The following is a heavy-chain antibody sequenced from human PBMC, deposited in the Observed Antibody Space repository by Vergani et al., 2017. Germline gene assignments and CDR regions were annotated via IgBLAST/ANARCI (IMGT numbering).Heavy chain of an antibody. V-gene: IGHV4-39*01. CDR2: IYYSGLT. J-gene: IGHJ4*02. CDR3: ARQRPGSGWSPGDFDD. Sequence: QLQLQQSGPGLVKPSETLFPTCTVSADSISSGSYYWGWIRQPPGKSLEWIGSIYYSGLTYYNPSLKRRVAISVDTSKNQFSLKVTSVTAADTAVYFCARQRPGSGWSPGDFDDWGQGILVTVSS. CDR1: ADSISSGSYY. D-gene: IGHD6-19*01.